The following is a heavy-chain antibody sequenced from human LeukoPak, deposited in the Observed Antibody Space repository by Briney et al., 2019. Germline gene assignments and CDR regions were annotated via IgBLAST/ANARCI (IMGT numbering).Heavy chain of an antibody. CDR1: GDSISSYY. V-gene: IGHV4-59*01. J-gene: IGHJ4*02. D-gene: IGHD3-10*01. CDR2: ISYSGST. CDR3: ASDFGSGRRGLNN. Sequence: PSETLSLTCTVSGDSISSYYWSWIRQPPGKGLEWTGYISYSGSTNYNPSLKSRVTISVDTSKNQFSLKLSAVTAADTAVYYCASDFGSGRRGLNNWGQGTLVTVSS.